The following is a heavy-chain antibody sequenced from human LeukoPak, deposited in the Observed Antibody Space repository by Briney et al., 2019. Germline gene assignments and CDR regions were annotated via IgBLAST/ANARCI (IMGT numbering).Heavy chain of an antibody. CDR3: ARAVVVAATFDY. D-gene: IGHD2-15*01. J-gene: IGHJ4*02. V-gene: IGHV4-34*01. CDR2: INHSGST. Sequence: SETLSLTCAVYGGSFSGYYWSWIRQPPGKGLEWIGEINHSGSTNYNPSLKSRVTISVDTSKNQFSLKLSSVTAADTAVYYCARAVVVAATFDYWGPGTLVTVSS. CDR1: GGSFSGYY.